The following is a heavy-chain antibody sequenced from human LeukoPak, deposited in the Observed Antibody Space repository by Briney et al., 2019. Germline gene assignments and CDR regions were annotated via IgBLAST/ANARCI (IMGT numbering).Heavy chain of an antibody. V-gene: IGHV1-2*02. CDR2: INPNSGGT. D-gene: IGHD6-6*01. Sequence: ASVKVSCKASGYTFTGYYMHWVRQAPGQGLEWMGWINPNSGGTNYAQKFQGRVTMTRDTSISTAYMELSRLRSDDTAVYYCARTSSIAARPTQYWGQGTLVTVSS. J-gene: IGHJ4*02. CDR1: GYTFTGYY. CDR3: ARTSSIAARPTQY.